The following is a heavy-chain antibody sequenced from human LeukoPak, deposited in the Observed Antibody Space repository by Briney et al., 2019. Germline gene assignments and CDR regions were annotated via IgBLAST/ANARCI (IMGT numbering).Heavy chain of an antibody. CDR2: MNPNSGNT. V-gene: IGHV1-8*01. CDR3: ARGLYYYGSGSYSIAMDV. J-gene: IGHJ6*04. D-gene: IGHD3-10*01. CDR1: GYTFTSYD. Sequence: ASVKVSCKASGYTFTSYDINWVRQATGQGLEWMGWMNPNSGNTGYAQKFQGRVTMTRNTSISTAYMELSSLRSEDTAVYYCARGLYYYGSGSYSIAMDVWGKGTTVTISS.